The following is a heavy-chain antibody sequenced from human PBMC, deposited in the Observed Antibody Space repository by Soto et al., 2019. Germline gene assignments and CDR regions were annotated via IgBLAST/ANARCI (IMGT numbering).Heavy chain of an antibody. CDR3: ARDLPYYDFWSGRTSSYGMDV. CDR1: GGSISSYY. V-gene: IGHV4-59*01. J-gene: IGHJ6*02. CDR2: IYYSGST. Sequence: SETLSLTCTVSGGSISSYYWSWIRQPPGKGLEWIGYIYYSGSTNYNPSLKSRVTISVDTSKNQFSLKLSSVTAADTAVYYCARDLPYYDFWSGRTSSYGMDVWGQGTTVTVSS. D-gene: IGHD3-3*01.